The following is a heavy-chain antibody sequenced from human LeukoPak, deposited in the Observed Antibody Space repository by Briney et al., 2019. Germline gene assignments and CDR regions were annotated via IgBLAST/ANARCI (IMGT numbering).Heavy chain of an antibody. CDR3: VRGRRSYGFDH. Sequence: GGSLRLSCTASGFSFSNYDVHWVRHAPGKGLEWVSGLGSVGDTYYPDSVKGRFTISKETAKNSLYLQMSSLRDGDTAVYYCVRGRRSYGFDHWGRGTLVTVSS. D-gene: IGHD3-16*01. J-gene: IGHJ4*02. CDR2: LGSVGDT. CDR1: GFSFSNYD. V-gene: IGHV3-13*01.